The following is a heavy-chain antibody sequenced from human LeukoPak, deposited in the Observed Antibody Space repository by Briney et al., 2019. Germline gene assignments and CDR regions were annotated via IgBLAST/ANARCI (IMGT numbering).Heavy chain of an antibody. D-gene: IGHD6-19*01. J-gene: IGHJ4*02. CDR1: GGSISSSSYY. CDR3: ARDDEEQWLPSDY. CDR2: IYYSGST. V-gene: IGHV4-39*07. Sequence: SETLSLTCTVSGGSISSSSYYWGWIRQPPGKGLEWIGSIYYSGSTYYNPSLKSRVTISVDTSKNQFSLKLSSVTAADTAVYYCARDDEEQWLPSDYWGQGTLVTVSS.